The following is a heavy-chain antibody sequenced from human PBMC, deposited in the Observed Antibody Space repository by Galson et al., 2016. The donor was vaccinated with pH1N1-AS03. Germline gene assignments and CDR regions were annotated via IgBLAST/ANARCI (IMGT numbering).Heavy chain of an antibody. V-gene: IGHV3-15*01. CDR1: GFIFRNVW. Sequence: SLRLSCAASGFIFRNVWMTWVRQAPGKRLEWVGHIKSEGDGGGASDHAAPVKGRFTISRDDSENTLYLQMNSLKSEDTGVYYCTTAHCSGPGEVDYWGHGTLVTISS. J-gene: IGHJ4*01. CDR2: IKSEGDGGGAS. D-gene: IGHD3-10*02. CDR3: TTAHCSGPGEVDY.